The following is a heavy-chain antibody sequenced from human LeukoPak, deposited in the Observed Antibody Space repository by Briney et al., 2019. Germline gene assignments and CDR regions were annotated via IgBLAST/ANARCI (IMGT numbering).Heavy chain of an antibody. CDR3: AKGGVDIVVVPAASIYYGMDV. J-gene: IGHJ6*02. Sequence: GGSLRLSCAASGFTFSSYGMHWVRQAPGKGLEWVAVISYDGSNKYYADSVKGRFTISRDNSKNTLYLQMNSLRAEDTAVYYCAKGGVDIVVVPAASIYYGMDVWGQGTTVTVSS. D-gene: IGHD2-2*01. CDR2: ISYDGSNK. CDR1: GFTFSSYG. V-gene: IGHV3-30*18.